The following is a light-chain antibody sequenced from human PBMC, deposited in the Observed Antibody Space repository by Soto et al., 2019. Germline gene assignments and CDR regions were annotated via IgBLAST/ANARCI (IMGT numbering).Light chain of an antibody. CDR1: QSISSD. V-gene: IGKV3-15*01. CDR3: QQYNSWPPYT. CDR2: GAS. J-gene: IGKJ5*01. Sequence: EIVMTQSPSTLYVSPGQRPTLSYRGSQSISSDLAWYQQKPGQPPRLLXYGASTRATGIPARFSGSGSGTELTLTISSLQSEDFAVYYCQQYNSWPPYTFGQVTRLEI.